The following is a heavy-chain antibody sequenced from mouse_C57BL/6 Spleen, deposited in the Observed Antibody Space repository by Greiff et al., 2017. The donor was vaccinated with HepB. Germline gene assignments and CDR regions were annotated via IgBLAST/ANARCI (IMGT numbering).Heavy chain of an antibody. CDR1: GYSFTGYY. J-gene: IGHJ3*01. D-gene: IGHD1-1*01. Sequence: VQLQQSGPELVKPGASVKISCKASGYSFTGYYMNWVKQSPEKSLEWIGEINPSTGGTTYNQKFKAKATLTVDKSSSTAYMQLKILTSEDSAVYDYARGRNYGSSYTYWGQGTLVTVSA. V-gene: IGHV1-42*01. CDR2: INPSTGGT. CDR3: ARGRNYGSSYTY.